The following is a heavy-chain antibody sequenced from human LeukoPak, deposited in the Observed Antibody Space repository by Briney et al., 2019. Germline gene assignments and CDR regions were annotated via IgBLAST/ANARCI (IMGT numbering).Heavy chain of an antibody. CDR1: GGSISSSNW. CDR2: IYHSGST. V-gene: IGHV4-4*02. CDR3: ARARGLRRGYSYGYRIGHYYGMDV. Sequence: PSGTLSLTCAVSGGSISSSNWWSWVRQPPGKGLEWIGEIYHSGSTNYNPSLKSRVTISVDKSKNQFSLKLSSVTAADTAVYYCARARGLRRGYSYGYRIGHYYGMDVWGQGTTVTVSS. D-gene: IGHD5-18*01. J-gene: IGHJ6*02.